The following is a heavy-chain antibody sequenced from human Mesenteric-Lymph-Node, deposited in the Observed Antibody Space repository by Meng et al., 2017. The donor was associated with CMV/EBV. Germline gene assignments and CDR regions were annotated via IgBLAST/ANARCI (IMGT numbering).Heavy chain of an antibody. CDR3: ARRGNYDSDYSEY. V-gene: IGHV4-39*01. CDR2: VHHSGTT. D-gene: IGHD3-22*01. J-gene: IGHJ4*02. Sequence: QFRLPESWHGLGKPTETLSLACIVAGDSIIHSTDYWTWIRQPPGKGLEWIGSVHHSGTTYYNPSLKGRLTISVDTSENLFSLRLTTVTAADTATYYCARRGNYDSDYSEYWGQGTLVTVSS. CDR1: GDSIIHSTDY.